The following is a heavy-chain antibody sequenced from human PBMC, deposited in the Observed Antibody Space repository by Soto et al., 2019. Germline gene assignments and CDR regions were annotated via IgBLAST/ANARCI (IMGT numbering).Heavy chain of an antibody. D-gene: IGHD4-4*01. CDR2: IYHSGST. CDR1: GGSISTSNW. Sequence: QVQLQESGPGLVKPSGTLSLTCIVSGGSISTSNWWPWVRQPPGKGLEWIVEIYHSGSTNYNPSLGSRVTIAVDKSKNQFPLKVTSVTDADTGVNYCAKKDYTPPYSMHVWGQGTTVTVSS. V-gene: IGHV4-4*02. J-gene: IGHJ6*02. CDR3: AKKDYTPPYSMHV.